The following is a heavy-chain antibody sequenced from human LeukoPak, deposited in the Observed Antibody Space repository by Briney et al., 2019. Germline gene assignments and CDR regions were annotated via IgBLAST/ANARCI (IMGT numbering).Heavy chain of an antibody. CDR2: INTGNGYT. CDR3: ARGAGSDGRDWFDP. CDR1: GYTFSTYA. V-gene: IGHV1-3*04. D-gene: IGHD5-24*01. J-gene: IGHJ5*02. Sequence: ASVKVSCKASGYTFSTYAMHWVRQAPGQRLEWMGWINTGNGYTEYSQKFQGRLTITRDTSASTAYMELSSLRSEDTAVYYCARGAGSDGRDWFDPWGQXTLVTVSS.